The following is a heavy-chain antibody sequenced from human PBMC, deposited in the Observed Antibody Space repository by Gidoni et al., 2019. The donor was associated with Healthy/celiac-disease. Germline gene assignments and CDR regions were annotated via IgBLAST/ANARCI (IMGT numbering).Heavy chain of an antibody. CDR3: ARRRGGSSSWWFDP. D-gene: IGHD6-6*01. Sequence: QMQRVQSGAEWRKPGSAVTFSCKASGGPSSSYAISWVRQAPGQGLEWMGGIIPIFGTANYAQKFQGRVTITADESTSTAYMELSSLRSEDTAVYYCARRRGGSSSWWFDPWGQGTLVTVSS. J-gene: IGHJ5*02. CDR2: IIPIFGTA. V-gene: IGHV1-69*01. CDR1: GGPSSSYA.